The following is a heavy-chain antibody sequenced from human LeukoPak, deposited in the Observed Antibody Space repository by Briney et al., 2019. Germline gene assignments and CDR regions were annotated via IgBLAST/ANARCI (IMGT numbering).Heavy chain of an antibody. CDR3: AKDTGRIAVAVFYYYMDV. CDR2: ISWNSGSI. D-gene: IGHD6-19*01. CDR1: GFTFYDYA. J-gene: IGHJ6*03. Sequence: GRSLRLSCAASGFTFYDYAMHWVRQAPGKGLEWVSGISWNSGSIVYADSVKGRFTISRDNAKNSLYLQMNSLRAEDTALYYCAKDTGRIAVAVFYYYMDVWGKGTTVTVSS. V-gene: IGHV3-9*01.